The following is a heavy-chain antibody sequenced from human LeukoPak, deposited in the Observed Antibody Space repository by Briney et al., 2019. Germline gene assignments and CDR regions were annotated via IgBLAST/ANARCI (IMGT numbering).Heavy chain of an antibody. CDR3: AKDPSFRPGYFDY. CDR1: GFTFSSYW. J-gene: IGHJ4*02. Sequence: AGGSLRLSCAASGFTFSSYWMHWVRQVPGKGLVWVSRISGDGSSTTYADSVKGRFTISRDNSKNTLYLQMNSLRAEDTAVYYCAKDPSFRPGYFDYWGQGTLVTVSS. V-gene: IGHV3-74*01. CDR2: ISGDGSST.